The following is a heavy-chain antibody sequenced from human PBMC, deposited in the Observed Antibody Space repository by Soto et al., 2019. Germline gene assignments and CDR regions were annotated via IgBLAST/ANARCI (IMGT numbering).Heavy chain of an antibody. CDR1: GGSFSGYY. CDR2: INHSGST. J-gene: IGHJ5*02. D-gene: IGHD3-3*01. V-gene: IGHV4-34*01. Sequence: QVQLQQWGAGLLKPSETLSLTCAVYGGSFSGYYWSWIRQPPGKGLEWIGEINHSGSTNYNPSLKSPVTISVDTSKNQFSLKLSSVTAADTAVYYCARVLPPNYDFWSGYYFSGGWFDPWGQGTLVTVSS. CDR3: ARVLPPNYDFWSGYYFSGGWFDP.